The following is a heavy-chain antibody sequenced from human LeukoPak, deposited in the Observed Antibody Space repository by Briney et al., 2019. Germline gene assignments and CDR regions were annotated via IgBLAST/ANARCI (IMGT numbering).Heavy chain of an antibody. CDR2: INSDGSST. J-gene: IGHJ4*02. D-gene: IGHD1-14*01. CDR3: ARDPGTGNTYFDY. V-gene: IGHV3-74*01. CDR1: GFTFSSYW. Sequence: PGGSLRLSCAASGFTFSSYWMHWVRQAPGKGLVWVSRINSDGSSTSYADSVKGRFTISRDNAKNTLYLQMNSLRGEDTAVYYCARDPGTGNTYFDYWGQGTLATVSS.